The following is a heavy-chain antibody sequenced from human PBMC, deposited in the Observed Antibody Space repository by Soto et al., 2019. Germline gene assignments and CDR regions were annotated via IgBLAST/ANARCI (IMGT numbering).Heavy chain of an antibody. CDR2: ISSSSSYI. V-gene: IGHV3-21*01. CDR3: ARDPVDYGGNPYYYYGMDV. D-gene: IGHD4-17*01. CDR1: GFTFSSYS. Sequence: GGSLRLSCAASGFTFSSYSMNWVRQAPGKGLEWVSSISSSSSYIYYADSVKGRFTISRDNAKNSLYLQMNSLRAEDTSVYYCARDPVDYGGNPYYYYGMDVWGQGTTVTVSS. J-gene: IGHJ6*02.